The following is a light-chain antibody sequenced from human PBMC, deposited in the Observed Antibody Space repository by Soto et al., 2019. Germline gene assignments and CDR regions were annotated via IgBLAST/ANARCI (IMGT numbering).Light chain of an antibody. V-gene: IGLV2-23*02. Sequence: QSALTQPASVSGSPGQSITISCTGTSSDVGNYNLVSWYQLHPGKAPKLMIYEVTKRPSGISNRFSGSKSGNAASLTISGLQAEDEADYCCCSYAGSSTVVFGGGTKLTVL. J-gene: IGLJ2*01. CDR1: SSDVGNYNL. CDR3: CSYAGSSTVV. CDR2: EVT.